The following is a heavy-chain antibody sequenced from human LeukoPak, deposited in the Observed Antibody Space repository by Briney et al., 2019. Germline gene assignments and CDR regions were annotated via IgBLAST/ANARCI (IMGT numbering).Heavy chain of an antibody. V-gene: IGHV3-23*01. CDR1: GFTFTNYA. D-gene: IGHD5-18*01. J-gene: IGHJ4*02. Sequence: GGSLRLSCVASGFTFTNYAMNWVRQAPVKGLHWVATISGRGDYTYYADSVKGRFTISRDNSKNTLYLQMNSLRAEDTAVYYCAKGYTYGSDWGQGTLVTVSS. CDR2: ISGRGDYT. CDR3: AKGYTYGSD.